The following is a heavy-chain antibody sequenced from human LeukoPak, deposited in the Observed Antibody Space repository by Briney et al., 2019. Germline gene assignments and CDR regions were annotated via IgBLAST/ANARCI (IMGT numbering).Heavy chain of an antibody. Sequence: GGSLRLSCGDSGSSFSSYSMNWVRQAPGKDLEWVSSISSSSKYIYYADSVKGRFTISRDNAKNSLYLQMNGLGADDTAVYYCARSPQGTGSPADYWGQGALVTVSS. J-gene: IGHJ4*02. CDR3: ARSPQGTGSPADY. D-gene: IGHD1-1*01. CDR1: GSSFSSYS. V-gene: IGHV3-21*01. CDR2: ISSSSKYI.